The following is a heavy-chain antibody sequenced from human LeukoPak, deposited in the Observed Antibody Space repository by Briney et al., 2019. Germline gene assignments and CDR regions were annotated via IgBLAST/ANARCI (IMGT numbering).Heavy chain of an antibody. Sequence: GASVKVSCKASGYTFTGYYMHWVRQAPGQGLEWMGWINPNSGGTNYAQKFQGWVTMTRDTSISTAYMELSRLRSDDTAVYYCARAGYYDVFTGYFDWGPGTQVTVSS. CDR3: ARAGYYDVFTGYFD. D-gene: IGHD3-9*01. CDR2: INPNSGGT. V-gene: IGHV1-2*04. CDR1: GYTFTGYY. J-gene: IGHJ4*02.